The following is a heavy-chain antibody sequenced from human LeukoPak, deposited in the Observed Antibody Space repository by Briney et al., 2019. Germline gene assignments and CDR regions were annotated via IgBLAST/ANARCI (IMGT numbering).Heavy chain of an antibody. J-gene: IGHJ4*02. D-gene: IGHD2-2*01. CDR3: AKLRTTAAAPLGVDY. CDR1: GFTFSSYS. CDR2: ISGSGDYT. V-gene: IGHV3-23*01. Sequence: GGSLRLSCAASGFTFSSYSMNWVRHAPGKGLEWVSGISGSGDYTYYADSVKGRFTISRDNSKNTLYLQMNSLRAEDTAVYYCAKLRTTAAAPLGVDYWGQGTLVTVSS.